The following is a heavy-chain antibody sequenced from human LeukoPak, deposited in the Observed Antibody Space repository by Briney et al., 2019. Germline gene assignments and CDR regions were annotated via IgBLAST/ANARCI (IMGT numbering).Heavy chain of an antibody. V-gene: IGHV1-2*02. J-gene: IGHJ5*02. Sequence: ASVKVSCKASGYTFTSYYMHWVRQAPGQGLEWMGWINPNSGGTNYAQKFQGRVTMTRDTSISTAYMELSRLRSDDTAVYYCARDGLGLLLVVVPAPNWFDPWGQGTLVTVSS. CDR1: GYTFTSYY. CDR2: INPNSGGT. CDR3: ARDGLGLLLVVVPAPNWFDP. D-gene: IGHD2-2*01.